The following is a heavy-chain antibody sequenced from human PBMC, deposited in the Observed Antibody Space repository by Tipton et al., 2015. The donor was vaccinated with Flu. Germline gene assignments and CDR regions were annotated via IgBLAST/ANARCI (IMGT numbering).Heavy chain of an antibody. CDR1: GYSISSGYY. D-gene: IGHD3-10*01. Sequence: TLSLTCTVSGYSISSGYYWGWIRQPPGKGLEWIGSIYHTGSTFYNPSLMSRVTVSVDTSRNQFSLKRTSVTATDTAVYYCARVVANVPDPWGQGTLVTVSS. J-gene: IGHJ5*02. CDR2: IYHTGST. V-gene: IGHV4-38-2*02. CDR3: ARVVANVPDP.